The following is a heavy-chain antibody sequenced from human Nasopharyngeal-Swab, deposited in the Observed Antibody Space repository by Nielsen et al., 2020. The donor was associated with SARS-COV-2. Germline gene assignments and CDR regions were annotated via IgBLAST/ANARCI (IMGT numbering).Heavy chain of an antibody. CDR2: IDDDGRDT. V-gene: IGHV3-74*01. D-gene: IGHD5-12*01. Sequence: GESLKISCAASGFTFNTYWMHWVRQAPGTGLVWVSRIDDDGRDTIYADSVKGRFTISRDNARDTLYLQMNSLRAEDTAVYYCVRATNLGGSLWVPDYWGQGTLVTVSS. CDR3: VRATNLGGSLWVPDY. CDR1: GFTFNTYW. J-gene: IGHJ4*02.